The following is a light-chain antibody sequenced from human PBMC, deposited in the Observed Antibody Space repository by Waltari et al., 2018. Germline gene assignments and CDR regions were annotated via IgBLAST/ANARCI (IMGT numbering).Light chain of an antibody. CDR1: SSDVGRYNF. CDR3: YSYTGHYTPYV. V-gene: IGLV2-11*01. Sequence: QSALTQPRSVSGSPGQSVTISCTGTSSDVGRYNFVSWYQQHPGKAPKLLIYDFTKRPSGFPARVSGSKSVNTASLTISGLQAEDEADYYCYSYTGHYTPYVFGTGTKVTVL. CDR2: DFT. J-gene: IGLJ1*01.